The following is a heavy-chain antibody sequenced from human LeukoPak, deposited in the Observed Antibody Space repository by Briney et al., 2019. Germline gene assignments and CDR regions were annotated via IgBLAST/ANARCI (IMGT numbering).Heavy chain of an antibody. CDR3: ARLSRDHAFDI. J-gene: IGHJ3*02. V-gene: IGHV4-4*09. CDR2: IYTSGST. CDR1: GGSISSYY. Sequence: PSETLSLTCTVSGGSISSYYWSWIRQPPGKGLEWIGYIYTSGSTNYNPSLKSRVTISVDTSKNQFSLKLSSVTAADTAVYYCARLSRDHAFDIWGQGTMVTVSS.